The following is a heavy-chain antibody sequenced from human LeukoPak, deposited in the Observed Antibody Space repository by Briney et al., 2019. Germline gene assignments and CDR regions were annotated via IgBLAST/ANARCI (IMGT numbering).Heavy chain of an antibody. V-gene: IGHV4-59*11. Sequence: SETLSLTCNVSGGSMRSHYWTWIRQPPGTGLEWIGYISYGGSTNNNPSLKSRVTISVDTSKNQFSLKLSSVTAADTAVYYCARDYLGGNPDAFDIWGQGTMVTVSS. CDR1: GGSMRSHY. CDR3: ARDYLGGNPDAFDI. D-gene: IGHD4-23*01. J-gene: IGHJ3*02. CDR2: ISYGGST.